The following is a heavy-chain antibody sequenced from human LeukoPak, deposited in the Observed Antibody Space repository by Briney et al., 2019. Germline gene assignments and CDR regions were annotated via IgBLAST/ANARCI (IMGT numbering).Heavy chain of an antibody. D-gene: IGHD6-13*01. CDR3: ARAVGIAAALDY. J-gene: IGHJ4*02. Sequence: GGSLRLSCAASGFTFSSHAMHWVRQAPGKGLEWVALISSDGGNEYYADSVKGRFTISRDNSKNTLYLQMNSLRAEDTAVYYCARAVGIAAALDYWGQGTLVTVSS. CDR1: GFTFSSHA. CDR2: ISSDGGNE. V-gene: IGHV3-30-3*01.